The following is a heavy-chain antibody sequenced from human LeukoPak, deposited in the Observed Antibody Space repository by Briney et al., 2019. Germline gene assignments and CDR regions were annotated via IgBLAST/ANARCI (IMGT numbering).Heavy chain of an antibody. V-gene: IGHV1-18*01. CDR3: AREIPYCSGGSCYGRGFDP. CDR1: GYTFTSYG. Sequence: GASVKVSCKASGYTFTSYGISWVRQAPGQGLEWMGWISAYNGNTNYAQKLQGRVTMTTDTSTSTAYMELRSLRSDATAVYYCAREIPYCSGGSCYGRGFDPWGQGTLVTVSS. J-gene: IGHJ5*02. CDR2: ISAYNGNT. D-gene: IGHD2-15*01.